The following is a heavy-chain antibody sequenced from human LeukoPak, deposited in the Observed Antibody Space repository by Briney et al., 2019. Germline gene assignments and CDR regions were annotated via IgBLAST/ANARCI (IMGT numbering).Heavy chain of an antibody. Sequence: PGGSLRLSCAASGFTVSSNYMSWIRQPPGKGLEWIGEINHSGSTNYNPSLKSRVTISVDTSKNQFSLKLSSVTAADTAVYYCATSSSRPKGYYDSSGSYHYWGQGTLVTVSS. D-gene: IGHD3-22*01. CDR1: GFTVSSNY. CDR3: ATSSSRPKGYYDSSGSYHY. J-gene: IGHJ4*02. CDR2: INHSGST. V-gene: IGHV4-34*08.